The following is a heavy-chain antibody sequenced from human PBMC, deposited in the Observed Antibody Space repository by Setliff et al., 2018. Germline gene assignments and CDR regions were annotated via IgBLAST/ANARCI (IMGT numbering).Heavy chain of an antibody. Sequence: ASVKVSCKASGYSFCDFYMHWVRQVPGEGLEALGRIDPRDDFTVYAERFKDRLTITADTSTDTSYMEMSSLRFEDTAVYYCAIDYGPTGTPYHWGQGTPVTVSS. V-gene: IGHV1-69-2*01. CDR2: IDPRDDFT. J-gene: IGHJ4*02. D-gene: IGHD1-1*01. CDR1: GYSFCDFY. CDR3: AIDYGPTGTPYH.